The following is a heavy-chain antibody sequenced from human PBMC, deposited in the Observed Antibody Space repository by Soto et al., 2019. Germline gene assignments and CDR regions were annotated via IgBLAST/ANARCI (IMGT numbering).Heavy chain of an antibody. CDR1: GYTFTSYY. J-gene: IGHJ4*02. CDR3: ARGMVDSSGYSSRFRWDFDY. CDR2: INPIGGST. Sequence: GASVKFSCKATGYTFTSYYMHWVRQAPGQGLEWMGIINPIGGSTSYAQKFQGRVTMTRDTSTSTVDMELSSLRSEDTAVYYCARGMVDSSGYSSRFRWDFDYWGQGTLVTVSS. V-gene: IGHV1-46*01. D-gene: IGHD3-22*01.